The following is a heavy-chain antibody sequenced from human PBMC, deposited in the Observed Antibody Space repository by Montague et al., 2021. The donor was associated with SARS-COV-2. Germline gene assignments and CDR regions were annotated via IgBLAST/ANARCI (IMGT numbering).Heavy chain of an antibody. D-gene: IGHD4-17*01. V-gene: IGHV2-70*11. Sequence: PALVKPTQTLTLPCTFSGFSLSTSGMCVSWIRQPPGKALEWLARIDWDDDKYYSTSLKTRLTISKDTSKNQVVLTTTNMDPVDTATYYCARTMTTVTTAYGLGDDYYGMDVWGQGTTVTVSS. J-gene: IGHJ6*02. CDR3: ARTMTTVTTAYGLGDDYYGMDV. CDR1: GFSLSTSGMC. CDR2: IDWDDDK.